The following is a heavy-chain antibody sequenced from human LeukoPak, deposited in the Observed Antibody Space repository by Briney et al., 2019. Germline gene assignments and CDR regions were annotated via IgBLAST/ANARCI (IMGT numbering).Heavy chain of an antibody. CDR2: ISAYNGNT. V-gene: IGHV1-18*01. J-gene: IGHJ4*02. CDR1: GYTFTSYG. D-gene: IGHD3-22*01. Sequence: ASVKVSCKASGYTFTSYGISWVRQASGQGLEWMGWISAYNGNTNYAQRLQGRVTMTTDTSTSTACMELRSLRSDDTAVYYCARDSPHYYDRPYYFDYWGQGTLVTVSS. CDR3: ARDSPHYYDRPYYFDY.